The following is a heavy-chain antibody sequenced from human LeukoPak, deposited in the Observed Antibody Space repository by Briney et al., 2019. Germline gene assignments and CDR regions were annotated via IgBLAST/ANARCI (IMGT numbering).Heavy chain of an antibody. J-gene: IGHJ4*02. D-gene: IGHD6-13*01. V-gene: IGHV3-23*01. Sequence: GGSLRLSCAASGFTFSTHAMNWVRQAPGKGLEWVSGISGSGGSTYYADSVKGRFTISRDNSKNTLYLQMNSLRAEDTAVYYCAKGRLSKQLVLSPLDYWGQGTLVTVS. CDR3: AKGRLSKQLVLSPLDY. CDR2: ISGSGGST. CDR1: GFTFSTHA.